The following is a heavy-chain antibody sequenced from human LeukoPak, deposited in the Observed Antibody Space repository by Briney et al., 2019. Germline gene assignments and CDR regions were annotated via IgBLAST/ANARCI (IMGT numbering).Heavy chain of an antibody. D-gene: IGHD5-18*01. CDR3: ARDRPDGDTYGYVPWEYYYYYMDV. CDR2: IYHSGRT. CDR1: GYSISSGYY. J-gene: IGHJ6*03. V-gene: IGHV4-38-2*02. Sequence: PSETLSLTCTVSGYSISSGYYWGWIRPPPGKGLEWIGSIYHSGRTSYNPSLRSRVTMSVDTSKNKFSLKLSSVTAADTAVYYCARDRPDGDTYGYVPWEYYYYYMDVWGKGTTVTVSS.